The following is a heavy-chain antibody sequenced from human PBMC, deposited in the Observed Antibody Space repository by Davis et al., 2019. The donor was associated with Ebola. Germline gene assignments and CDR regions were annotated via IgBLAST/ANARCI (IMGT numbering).Heavy chain of an antibody. V-gene: IGHV3-53*01. CDR2: IYSGGST. CDR3: ARMQAAAVPFDY. J-gene: IGHJ4*02. Sequence: GESLKISCAASGFTVSSNYMSWVRQAPGKGLEWVSVIYSGGSTYYADSVKGRFTISRDNSKNTLYLQMNSLRAEDTAVYYCARMQAAAVPFDYWGQGTLVTVSS. D-gene: IGHD6-13*01. CDR1: GFTVSSNY.